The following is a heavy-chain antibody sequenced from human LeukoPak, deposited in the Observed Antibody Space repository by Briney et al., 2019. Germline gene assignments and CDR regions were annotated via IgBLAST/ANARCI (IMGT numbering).Heavy chain of an antibody. CDR2: IYTSGST. CDR3: ATDYLNWFDP. CDR1: GGSISSYY. Sequence: SETLSLTCTVSGGSISSYYRSWIRQPAGKGLEWIARIYTSGSTNYNPSLKSRVTMSVDTSKNQFSLKLSSVTAADTAVYYCATDYLNWFDPWGQGTLVTVSS. V-gene: IGHV4-4*07. J-gene: IGHJ5*02.